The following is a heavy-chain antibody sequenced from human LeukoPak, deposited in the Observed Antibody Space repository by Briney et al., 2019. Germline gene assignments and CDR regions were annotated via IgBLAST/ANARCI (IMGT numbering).Heavy chain of an antibody. D-gene: IGHD1-26*01. CDR1: RFTLRRYA. Sequence: GGSLRLSCAPSRFTLRRYAMSGVRQAPRKGLEWVSGICGSAGSTFHAAPVKGRFTISRNHFNNTLSPQMNMLRPDNPALYSSPKVRGRMWEPPCFHYWVQG. CDR2: ICGSAGST. CDR3: PKVRGRMWEPPCFHY. V-gene: IGHV3-23*01. J-gene: IGHJ4*02.